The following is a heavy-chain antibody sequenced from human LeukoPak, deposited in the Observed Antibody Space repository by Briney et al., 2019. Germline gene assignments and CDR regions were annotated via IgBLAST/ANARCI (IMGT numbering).Heavy chain of an antibody. J-gene: IGHJ2*01. CDR3: ARAEYDILTGYYWYFDL. Sequence: SETLSLTCTVSGGSISSYYWSWIRQPPGKGLEWIGYIYYSGSTNYNPSLKSRVTISVDTSNNQFSLKLSSVTAADTAVYYCARAEYDILTGYYWYFDLWGRGTLVTVSS. V-gene: IGHV4-59*01. CDR1: GGSISSYY. D-gene: IGHD3-9*01. CDR2: IYYSGST.